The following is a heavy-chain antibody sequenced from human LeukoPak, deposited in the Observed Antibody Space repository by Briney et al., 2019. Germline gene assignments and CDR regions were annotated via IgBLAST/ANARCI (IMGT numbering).Heavy chain of an antibody. CDR3: ARVGRLEWLSAYDY. Sequence: ASVKVSCKASGYTFSSYDISWVRQAPGRGLEWMGIINPSGGSTSYAQKFQGRVTMTRDTSTSTVYMELSSLRSEDTAVYYCARVGRLEWLSAYDYWGQGTLVTVSS. CDR1: GYTFSSYD. CDR2: INPSGGST. D-gene: IGHD3-3*01. V-gene: IGHV1-46*01. J-gene: IGHJ4*02.